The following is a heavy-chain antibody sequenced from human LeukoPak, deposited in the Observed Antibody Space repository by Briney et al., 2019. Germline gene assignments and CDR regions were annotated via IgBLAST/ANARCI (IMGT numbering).Heavy chain of an antibody. D-gene: IGHD1-26*01. V-gene: IGHV3-48*02. J-gene: IGHJ6*01. Sequence: GGSLRLSCAASGFTFSSYSMNWVRQAPGKGLEWISYISGSSKIIHWAESLKGRFTICRDNAKNPLYLQKNSLRDEDTAVYYCARDYSSSGSVFGYYYCMDVWGQGTTVTV. CDR2: ISGSSKII. CDR3: ARDYSSSGSVFGYYYCMDV. CDR1: GFTFSSYS.